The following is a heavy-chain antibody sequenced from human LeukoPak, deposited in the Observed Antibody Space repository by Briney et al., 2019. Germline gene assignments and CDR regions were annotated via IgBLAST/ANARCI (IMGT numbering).Heavy chain of an antibody. CDR3: ARASLYYDSSGYYRNSGYYYWMDV. CDR2: INPNSGGT. J-gene: IGHJ6*04. Sequence: ASVKVSCKASGYTFTGYYMHWVRQPPGQGLEWMGWINPNSGGTNYAQNFQGRHTMNRDSSISTAYTEMSRLASDDRAVYDCARASLYYDSSGYYRNSGYYYWMDVWGKGTTVTVSS. D-gene: IGHD3-22*01. V-gene: IGHV1-2*02. CDR1: GYTFTGYY.